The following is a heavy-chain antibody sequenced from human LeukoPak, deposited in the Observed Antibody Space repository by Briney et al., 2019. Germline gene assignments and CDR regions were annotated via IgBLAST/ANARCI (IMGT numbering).Heavy chain of an antibody. V-gene: IGHV1-8*01. CDR2: MNPNSGNA. CDR1: GYTFTSYD. Sequence: ASVKVSCKASGYTFTSYDINWVRQATGQGLEWMGWMNPNSGNAGYSQKFQGRVTMTTDTSTSTAYMELRSLRSDDTAVYYCARDSLRITMIVVVRPPDYWGQGTLVTVSS. D-gene: IGHD3-22*01. J-gene: IGHJ4*02. CDR3: ARDSLRITMIVVVRPPDY.